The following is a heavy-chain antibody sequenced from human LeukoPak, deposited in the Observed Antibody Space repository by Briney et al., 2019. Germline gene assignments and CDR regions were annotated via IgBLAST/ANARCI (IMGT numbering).Heavy chain of an antibody. CDR2: IYYSGST. D-gene: IGHD3-22*01. CDR1: AGSISSSSYF. CDR3: ARDVYYDNNGYFFY. Sequence: SETLSLTCSVSAGSISSSSYFWGWIRQPPGMGLEWIGTIYYSGSTFYNPSLKSRVTISVDTSKNQFSLRVSSVTAADTAVYYCARDVYYDNNGYFFYWGQGTLVTVSS. J-gene: IGHJ4*02. V-gene: IGHV4-39*07.